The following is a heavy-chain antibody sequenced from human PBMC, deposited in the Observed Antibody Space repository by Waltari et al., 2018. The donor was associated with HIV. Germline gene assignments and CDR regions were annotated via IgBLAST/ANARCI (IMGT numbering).Heavy chain of an antibody. CDR2: MSYEGSNK. CDR1: GFTFSSYA. CDR3: ARGYGDYGGVYYYYYGMDV. J-gene: IGHJ6*02. Sequence: QVQLVESGGGVVQPGRSLRLSCAASGFTFSSYAMHWVRQAPGKGLEWVAVMSYEGSNKYYADAVKGRFTITRDNSKNTLYLQMNSLRAEDTAVYYCARGYGDYGGVYYYYYGMDVWGQGTTVTVSS. V-gene: IGHV3-30-3*01. D-gene: IGHD4-17*01.